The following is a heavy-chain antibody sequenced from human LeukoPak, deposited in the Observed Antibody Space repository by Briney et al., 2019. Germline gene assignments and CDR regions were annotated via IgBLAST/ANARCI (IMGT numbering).Heavy chain of an antibody. CDR3: ARVVGGSYYPSSRYGRPRKIDY. CDR1: GYSFTNYD. V-gene: IGHV7-4-1*02. Sequence: ASVKVSCKASGYSFTNYDINWVRQATGLGLEWMGWINTNTGNPTYAQGFTGRFVFSLDTSVSTAYLQISSLKAEDTAVYYCARVVGGSYYPSSRYGRPRKIDYWGQGTLVTVSS. D-gene: IGHD1-26*01. CDR2: INTNTGNP. J-gene: IGHJ4*02.